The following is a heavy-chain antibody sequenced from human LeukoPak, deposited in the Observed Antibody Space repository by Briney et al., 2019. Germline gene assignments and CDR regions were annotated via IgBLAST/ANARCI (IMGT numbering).Heavy chain of an antibody. CDR3: ASHIVVVVAATEDWFDP. CDR2: IYYSGST. D-gene: IGHD2-15*01. Sequence: PSQTLSLTCTVSGGSISSSSYYWGWIRQPPGKGLEWIGSIYYSGSTYYNPPLKSRVTISVDTSKNQFSLKLSSVTAADTAVYYCASHIVVVVAATEDWFDPWGQGTLVTVSS. J-gene: IGHJ5*02. V-gene: IGHV4-39*01. CDR1: GGSISSSSYY.